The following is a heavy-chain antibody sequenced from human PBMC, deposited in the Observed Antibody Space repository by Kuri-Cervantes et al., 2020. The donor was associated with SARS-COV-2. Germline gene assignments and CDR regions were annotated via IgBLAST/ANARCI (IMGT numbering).Heavy chain of an antibody. J-gene: IGHJ4*02. CDR3: ARGLSRKPFDY. Sequence: GGSLRLSCAASGFTFSSYAMSWVRQAPGKGLEWVSAISGSGGSTYYADSVKGRFTISRDNSKNSLYLQMNSLRAEDTAVYHCARGLSRKPFDYWGQGTLVTVSS. CDR1: GFTFSSYA. V-gene: IGHV3-23*01. CDR2: ISGSGGST.